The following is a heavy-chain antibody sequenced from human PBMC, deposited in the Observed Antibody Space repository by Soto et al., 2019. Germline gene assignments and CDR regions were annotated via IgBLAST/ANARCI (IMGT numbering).Heavy chain of an antibody. CDR2: IYYSGST. V-gene: IGHV4-30-4*01. CDR1: GGSISSGDYY. CDR3: ARTRNPYDSSGLRD. D-gene: IGHD3-22*01. J-gene: IGHJ4*02. Sequence: QVQLQESGPGLVKPSQTLSLTCTVSGGSISSGDYYWSWIRQPQGKGLEWIGYIYYSGSTYYNPSLKSRVNISVDTSKNQFSLKLSSVTAADTAVYYCARTRNPYDSSGLRDWGQGTLVTVSS.